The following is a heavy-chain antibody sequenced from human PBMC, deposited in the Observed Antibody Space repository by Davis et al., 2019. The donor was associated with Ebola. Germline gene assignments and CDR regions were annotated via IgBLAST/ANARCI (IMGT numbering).Heavy chain of an antibody. CDR1: GGSFSGYY. Sequence: SETLSLTCAVYGGSFSGYYWSWIRQPPGKGLEWIGEINHSGSTNYNPSLKSRVTISVDTSKNQFSLKLSSVTAADTAMYYCARLKAKGWFDPWGQGTLVTVSS. CDR3: ARLKAKGWFDP. CDR2: INHSGST. V-gene: IGHV4-34*01. J-gene: IGHJ5*02.